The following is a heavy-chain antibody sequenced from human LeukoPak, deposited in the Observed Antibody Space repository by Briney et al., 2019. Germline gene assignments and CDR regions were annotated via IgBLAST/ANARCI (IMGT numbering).Heavy chain of an antibody. D-gene: IGHD2-15*01. J-gene: IGHJ6*03. Sequence: PGGSLRLSCAASGFTFSSYSMNWVRQAPGKGLEWVSSISSSSSYIYYADSVKGRFTISRDNAKNSLYLQMNSLRAEDTAVYYCARDGIVGAAKGYYYYMDVWGKGTTVTISS. CDR1: GFTFSSYS. CDR2: ISSSSSYI. V-gene: IGHV3-21*01. CDR3: ARDGIVGAAKGYYYYMDV.